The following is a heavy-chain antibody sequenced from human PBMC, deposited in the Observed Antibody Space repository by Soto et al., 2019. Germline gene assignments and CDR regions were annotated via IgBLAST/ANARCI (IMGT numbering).Heavy chain of an antibody. Sequence: QVQLQESGPGLVKPSGTLSLTGAVSGGSISSSNWWSWVRQPPGKGLEWIGEIYHSGSTNYNPSLKSRVTISADKSENQFSLKLSSVTAADSAVYYCARKPRYCSSTTCYAGGFDYWVQGTLVTVSS. J-gene: IGHJ4*02. CDR3: ARKPRYCSSTTCYAGGFDY. CDR1: GGSISSSNW. CDR2: IYHSGST. D-gene: IGHD2-2*01. V-gene: IGHV4-4*02.